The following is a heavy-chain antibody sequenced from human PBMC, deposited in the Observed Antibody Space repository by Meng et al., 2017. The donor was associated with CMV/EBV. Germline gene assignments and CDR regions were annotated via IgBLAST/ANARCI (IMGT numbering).Heavy chain of an antibody. Sequence: SGPTLVTPTQTLTLTCTFSGFSLSTSGMRASWIRQPPGKGLKWIGEINHSGSTNYNPSLKSRVTISVDTSKNQFSLKLSSVTAADTAVYYCARALRGYYYYYYGMDVWGQGTTVTVSS. V-gene: IGHV4-4*02. CDR2: INHSGST. D-gene: IGHD4-23*01. J-gene: IGHJ6*02. CDR3: ARALRGYYYYYYGMDV. CDR1: GFSLSTSGMR.